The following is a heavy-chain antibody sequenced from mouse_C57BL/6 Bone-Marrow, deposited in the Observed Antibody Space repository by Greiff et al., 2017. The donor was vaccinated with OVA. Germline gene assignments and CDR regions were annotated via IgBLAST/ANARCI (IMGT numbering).Heavy chain of an antibody. V-gene: IGHV1-64*01. CDR3: ARTAQAYYIDY. J-gene: IGHJ2*01. D-gene: IGHD3-2*02. CDR2: IHPNSGST. CDR1: GYTFTSYW. Sequence: QVQLQQPGAELVKPGASVKLSCKASGYTFTSYWMHWVKQRPGQGLEWIGMIHPNSGSTNYNEKFKSKATLTVDKSSSTAYMQLSSLTSEDSAVYYCARTAQAYYIDYWGQGTTLTVSS.